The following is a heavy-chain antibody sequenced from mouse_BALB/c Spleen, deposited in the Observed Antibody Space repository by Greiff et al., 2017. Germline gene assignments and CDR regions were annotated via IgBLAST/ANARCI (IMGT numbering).Heavy chain of an antibody. CDR1: GYTFTDYN. CDR3: ARWLLPYAMDY. CDR2: IYPYNGGT. J-gene: IGHJ4*01. V-gene: IGHV1S29*02. Sequence: EVKLQQSGPELVKPGASVKISCKASGYTFTDYNMHWVKQSHGKSLEWIGYIYPYNGGTGYNQKFKSKATLTVDNSSSTAYMELRSLTSEDSAVYYCARWLLPYAMDYWGQGTSVTVSS. D-gene: IGHD2-3*01.